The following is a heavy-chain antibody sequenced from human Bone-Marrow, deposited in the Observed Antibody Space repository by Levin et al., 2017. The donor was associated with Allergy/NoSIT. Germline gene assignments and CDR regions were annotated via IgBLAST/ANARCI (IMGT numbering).Heavy chain of an antibody. Sequence: LSLTCAASGFTFVNHYMKWVRQAPGKGLECVSYISSSGTTIYYADSVKGRFTISRDNAKNSLYLQMNSLEVEDTGVYYCAGDLSDSTNYPPPFDYWGQGTLVTVSS. J-gene: IGHJ4*02. V-gene: IGHV3-11*01. CDR1: GFTFVNHY. CDR2: ISSSGTTI. CDR3: AGDLSDSTNYPPPFDY. D-gene: IGHD2/OR15-2a*01.